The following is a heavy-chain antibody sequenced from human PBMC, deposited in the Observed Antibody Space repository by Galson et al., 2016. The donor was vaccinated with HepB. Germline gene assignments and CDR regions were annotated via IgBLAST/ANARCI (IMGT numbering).Heavy chain of an antibody. CDR3: AKIFVLEPPTVRTVEDY. J-gene: IGHJ4*02. CDR2: ISYDGRNK. CDR1: GFTFSSYG. D-gene: IGHD3-3*01. Sequence: SLRLSCAASGFTFSSYGMHWVRQAPGKGLEWVALISYDGRNKFYADSVKGRFTISRDNSKNTLFLQMNSLRAEDTTVYYCAKIFVLEPPTVRTVEDYWGQGTLVTVSS. V-gene: IGHV3-30*18.